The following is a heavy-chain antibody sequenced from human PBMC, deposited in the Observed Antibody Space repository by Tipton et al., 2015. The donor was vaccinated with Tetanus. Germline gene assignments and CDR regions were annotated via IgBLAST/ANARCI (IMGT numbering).Heavy chain of an antibody. CDR3: ARLPKHYSASGST. CDR1: GYTFISYW. D-gene: IGHD3-10*01. CDR2: FYPGDSDA. J-gene: IGHJ5*02. V-gene: IGHV5-51*01. Sequence: VQLVQSGPEVKKAGESLKISCKGFGYTFISYWIGWVRQTPGKGLEWMGIFYPGDSDATYSPSFQGQVTISADKSISTAYLQWTSLKASDTAIYFCARLPKHYSASGSTWGQGTLVTVSS.